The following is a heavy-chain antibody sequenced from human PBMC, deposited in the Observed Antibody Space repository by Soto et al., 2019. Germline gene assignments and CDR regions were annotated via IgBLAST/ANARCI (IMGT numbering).Heavy chain of an antibody. CDR2: IYYSGST. J-gene: IGHJ4*02. CDR1: GGSISSYY. Sequence: SETLSLTCAVSGGSISSYYWSWIRQPPGKGLEWIGYIYYSGSTNYNPSLKSRVTIAVDTSKNQFSLKLSSVTAADTAVYYCARDAYGGYCSGGSCQAFDYWGQGTLVTVSS. D-gene: IGHD2-15*01. V-gene: IGHV4-59*01. CDR3: ARDAYGGYCSGGSCQAFDY.